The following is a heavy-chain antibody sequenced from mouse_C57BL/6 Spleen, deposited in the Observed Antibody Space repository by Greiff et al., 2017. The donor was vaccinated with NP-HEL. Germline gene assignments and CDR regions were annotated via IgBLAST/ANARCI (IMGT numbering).Heavy chain of an antibody. CDR2: IYPGSGST. CDR1: GYTFTSYW. CDR3: ARVYYGNYAGFAY. J-gene: IGHJ3*01. D-gene: IGHD2-1*01. V-gene: IGHV1-55*01. Sequence: VQLQQPGAELVKPGASVKMSCKASGYTFTSYWITWVKQRPGQGLEWIGDIYPGSGSTNYNEKFKSKATLTVDTSSSTAYMQLSSLTSEDSAVYYCARVYYGNYAGFAYWGQGTLVTVSA.